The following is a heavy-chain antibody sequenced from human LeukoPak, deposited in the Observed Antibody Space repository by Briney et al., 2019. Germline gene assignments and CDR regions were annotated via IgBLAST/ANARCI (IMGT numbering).Heavy chain of an antibody. D-gene: IGHD2-21*02. CDR1: EFNFFSYG. Sequence: PGGSLRLSCVASEFNFFSYGMQWVRQAPGKGLVWVSRIFTDGSTTSYADSLKGRFTISRDNAKNTLYLQMNSLRAEDTAVYYCARELPREVTLDYWGQGTLVTVSP. J-gene: IGHJ4*01. V-gene: IGHV3-74*01. CDR2: IFTDGSTT. CDR3: ARELPREVTLDY.